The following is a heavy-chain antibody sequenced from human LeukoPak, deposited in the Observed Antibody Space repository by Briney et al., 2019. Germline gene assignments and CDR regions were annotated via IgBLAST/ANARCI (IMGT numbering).Heavy chain of an antibody. CDR3: ARDPHEFSSGWSHFDY. J-gene: IGHJ4*02. CDR1: GYTFTNYG. V-gene: IGHV1-18*01. CDR2: INTYNGNT. Sequence: ASVKVSCKAPGYTFTNYGISWVRQAPGQGLEWMGWINTYNGNTNYAQKLRGRVTMTTDTSTSTAYMELRSLRSDDTAVYYCARDPHEFSSGWSHFDYWGQGTLVTVSS. D-gene: IGHD6-19*01.